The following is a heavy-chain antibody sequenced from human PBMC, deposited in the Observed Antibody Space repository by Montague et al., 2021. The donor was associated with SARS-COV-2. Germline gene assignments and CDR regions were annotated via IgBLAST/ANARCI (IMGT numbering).Heavy chain of an antibody. Sequence: SETLSLTCAVYGGSFSGYYWSWIRQPPGKGLEWIGSIYYSGSTYYKPSLKSRVTISVDTSKNQFSLKLSSVTAADTAVYYCARHHSRDTIFGVAKMNWFDPWGQGTLVTVSS. CDR1: GGSFSGYY. J-gene: IGHJ5*02. D-gene: IGHD3-3*01. V-gene: IGHV4-34*01. CDR3: ARHHSRDTIFGVAKMNWFDP. CDR2: IYYSGST.